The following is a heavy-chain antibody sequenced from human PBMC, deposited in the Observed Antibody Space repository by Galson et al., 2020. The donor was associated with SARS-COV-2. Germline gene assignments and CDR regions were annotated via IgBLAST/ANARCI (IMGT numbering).Heavy chain of an antibody. V-gene: IGHV1-18*04. J-gene: IGHJ4*02. Sequence: ASVKVSSKASGYMFTGYGISWVRQAPGQGLEWMGWISTYNDNTNYAQKLQGRVTMTTDISTKTAYMELRNLRSDDTAVYYCARDLEMSCRDTNCYGVMPGDYWGQGSLVTVSS. CDR1: GYMFTGYG. D-gene: IGHD2-2*01. CDR3: ARDLEMSCRDTNCYGVMPGDY. CDR2: ISTYNDNT.